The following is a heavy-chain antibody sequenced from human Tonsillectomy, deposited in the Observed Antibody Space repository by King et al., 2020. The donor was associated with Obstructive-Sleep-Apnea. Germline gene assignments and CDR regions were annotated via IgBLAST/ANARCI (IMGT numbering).Heavy chain of an antibody. CDR2: MFYGGNT. V-gene: IGHV4-39*07. J-gene: IGHJ5*02. CDR3: ARGGSFGGPTWFDP. CDR1: GGSISNNNYY. Sequence: LQLQESGPGLVKPSETLSLTCTVSGGSISNNNYYWGWIRQPPGKGLEWIGSMFYGGNTYSNPSLKSRVTIAVDTPKKQFSLKLRSVTAADTAVYYCARGGSFGGPTWFDPWGQGTLVTVSS. D-gene: IGHD4-23*01.